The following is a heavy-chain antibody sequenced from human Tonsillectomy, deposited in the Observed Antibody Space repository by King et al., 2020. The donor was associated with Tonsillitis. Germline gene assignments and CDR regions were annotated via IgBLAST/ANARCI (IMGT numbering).Heavy chain of an antibody. CDR3: AKGFLTSNLGGRFMDV. CDR2: INGAAGAT. Sequence: EVQLVESGGGLVQPGGSLRLSCAASGFPLENSDMSWVRQAPGKGLEWVSSINGAAGATSYTDSVRGRFTISSDNSKTTLYLHMHTLWVEDTAVYYCAKGFLTSNLGGRFMDVWGQGTLVTVS. D-gene: IGHD1-26*01. CDR1: GFPLENSD. J-gene: IGHJ4*02. V-gene: IGHV3-23*04.